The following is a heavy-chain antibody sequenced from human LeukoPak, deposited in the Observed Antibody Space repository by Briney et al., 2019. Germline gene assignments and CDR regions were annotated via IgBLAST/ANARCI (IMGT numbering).Heavy chain of an antibody. Sequence: ASVTVSCMASGYTFTSYCISWVRQAAGQGLEWMGWISAYNGNTNYAQMLQDRVTMTTDTSTSTAYMELRSLRSDDTAVYYCARDVDIVVVPAAMEDDAFDIWGQGTMVTVSS. CDR1: GYTFTSYC. CDR3: ARDVDIVVVPAAMEDDAFDI. J-gene: IGHJ3*02. D-gene: IGHD2-2*01. CDR2: ISAYNGNT. V-gene: IGHV1-18*04.